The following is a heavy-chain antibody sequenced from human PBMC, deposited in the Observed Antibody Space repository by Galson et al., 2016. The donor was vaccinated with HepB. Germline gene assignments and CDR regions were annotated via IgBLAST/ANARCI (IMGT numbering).Heavy chain of an antibody. CDR1: GYTFSSYG. Sequence: SVKVSCKASGYTFSSYGMHWVRQAPGHRLEWMGRINGGNGNTRYSQKFQGRVTITRDTSATTVYMELSSLRSEDTGVYYCSRDLWSTIAAHAGGVWGQGTTVTVSS. CDR2: INGGNGNT. D-gene: IGHD6-13*01. V-gene: IGHV1-3*01. J-gene: IGHJ6*02. CDR3: SRDLWSTIAAHAGGV.